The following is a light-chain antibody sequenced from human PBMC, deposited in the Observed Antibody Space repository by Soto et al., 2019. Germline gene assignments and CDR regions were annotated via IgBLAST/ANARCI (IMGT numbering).Light chain of an antibody. CDR1: SSDVGGYDY. CDR2: DVN. V-gene: IGLV2-14*01. Sequence: QSALTQPASVSGSPGQSITICCTGTSSDVGGYDYVSWYQQLPGEAPKLLIYDVNNRPSGVSHRFSGSKSGNTASLTISGLQAEDEAEYYCSSYTGSSTFVFGTGTKVTVL. CDR3: SSYTGSSTFV. J-gene: IGLJ1*01.